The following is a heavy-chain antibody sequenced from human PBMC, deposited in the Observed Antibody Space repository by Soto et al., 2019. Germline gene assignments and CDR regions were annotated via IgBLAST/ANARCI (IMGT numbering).Heavy chain of an antibody. Sequence: PGESLKISCKGSGYSFTSYWISWVRQMPGKGLEWMGRIDPSDSYTNYSPSFQGHVTISADKSISTAYLQWSSLKASDRAVYYCVRGGGYDPFDYWGQGVLVTVSS. CDR2: IDPSDSYT. V-gene: IGHV5-10-1*01. J-gene: IGHJ4*02. CDR1: GYSFTSYW. CDR3: VRGGGYDPFDY. D-gene: IGHD5-12*01.